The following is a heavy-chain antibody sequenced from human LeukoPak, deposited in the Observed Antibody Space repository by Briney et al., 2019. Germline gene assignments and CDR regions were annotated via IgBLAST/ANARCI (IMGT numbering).Heavy chain of an antibody. CDR2: VYSSGST. D-gene: IGHD7-27*01. J-gene: IGHJ4*02. CDR3: ATLKLGAPFDY. V-gene: IGHV4-39*01. Sequence: SETLSLTCTVSGVSISSSTYYWGWIRQSPGKGLEWIGSVYSSGSTYYVPSLTSRVTISVDTSNNQFSLKMYSVTAADTAVYYCATLKLGAPFDYWGQGTPATVSS. CDR1: GVSISSSTYY.